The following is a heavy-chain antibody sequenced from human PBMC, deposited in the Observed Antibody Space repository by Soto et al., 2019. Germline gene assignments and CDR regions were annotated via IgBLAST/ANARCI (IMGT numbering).Heavy chain of an antibody. Sequence: GGSLRLSCTVSGFAFNNYGINWVRQAPGKWLEWVSSISKSDYTYYSDSVTGRFTISRDNAKNSVSLQMNTLRVEDTAVYYCAREDSIIIPAVSDFWGQGTLVTVSS. CDR3: AREDSIIIPAVSDF. CDR1: GFAFNNYG. CDR2: ISKSDYT. V-gene: IGHV3-21*01. D-gene: IGHD2-2*01. J-gene: IGHJ4*02.